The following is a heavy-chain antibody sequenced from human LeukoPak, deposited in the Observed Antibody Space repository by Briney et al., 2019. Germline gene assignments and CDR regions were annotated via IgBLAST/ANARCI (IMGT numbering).Heavy chain of an antibody. D-gene: IGHD2-2*01. Sequence: GGSLRLSCAASGFTFSSYSMNWVRQAPGKGLEWVSSISSSSSYIYNADSVKGRFTISRDNAKNSLYLQMTSLRAEDTAVYYCARGLGYCSSSSCRGSFDSLGQGTLVTVSS. CDR2: ISSSSSYI. V-gene: IGHV3-21*01. J-gene: IGHJ4*02. CDR3: ARGLGYCSSSSCRGSFDS. CDR1: GFTFSSYS.